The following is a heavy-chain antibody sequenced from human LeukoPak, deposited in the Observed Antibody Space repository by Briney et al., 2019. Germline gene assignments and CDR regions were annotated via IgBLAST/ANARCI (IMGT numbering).Heavy chain of an antibody. D-gene: IGHD1-26*01. CDR2: ISFHNGNT. J-gene: IGHJ4*02. Sequence: ASVKVSCKSSGYTSRTYGISWMRQAPGQGLEWMGWISFHNGNTNYAQKFHGRLTMTTDTSTSTAYMELRSLRSDDTGVYYCARDLDQYSGRFGGFGHDFWGQGTLVTVSS. CDR1: GYTSRTYG. V-gene: IGHV1-18*01. CDR3: ARDLDQYSGRFGGFGHDF.